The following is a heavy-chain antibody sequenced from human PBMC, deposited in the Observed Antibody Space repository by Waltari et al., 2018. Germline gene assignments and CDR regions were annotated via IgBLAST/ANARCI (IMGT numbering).Heavy chain of an antibody. J-gene: IGHJ4*02. D-gene: IGHD3-22*01. CDR1: GGSISSSSYY. CDR2: IYYSGST. V-gene: IGHV4-39*07. CDR3: ARTPYYYDSSGYYF. Sequence: QLQLQESGPGLVKPSETLSLTCPVSGGSISSSSYYWGWIRQPPGKGLEWIGSIYYSGSTYYNPSLKSRVTISVDTSKNQFSLKLSSVTAADTAVYYCARTPYYYDSSGYYFWGQGTLVTVSS.